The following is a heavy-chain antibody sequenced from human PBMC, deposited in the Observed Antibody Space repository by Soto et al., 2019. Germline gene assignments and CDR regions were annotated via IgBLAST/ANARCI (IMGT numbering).Heavy chain of an antibody. J-gene: IGHJ5*02. CDR2: IYYSGST. CDR1: GDSISSSNW. V-gene: IGHV4-4*02. Sequence: PSETLSLTCTVSGDSISSSNWWSWVRQPPGKGLEWIGEIYYSGSTNYNPSLKSRVTLSVDKSKNQFSLKLSSVTAADTAVYYCARSVFPWGQGTLVTVSS. CDR3: ARSVFP.